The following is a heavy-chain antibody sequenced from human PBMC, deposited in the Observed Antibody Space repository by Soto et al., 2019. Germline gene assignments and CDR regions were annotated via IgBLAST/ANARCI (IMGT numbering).Heavy chain of an antibody. V-gene: IGHV3-30-3*01. J-gene: IGHJ6*02. D-gene: IGHD2-2*01. CDR2: ISYDGSNK. Sequence: PGGSLRLSCAASGFTFSSYAMHWVRQAPGKGLEWVAVISYDGSNKYYADSVKGRFTISRDNSKNTLYMQMNSLRAEDTAVYYCARDFGKRVVVPAAMVYYYGMDVWGQGTTVTVSS. CDR3: ARDFGKRVVVPAAMVYYYGMDV. CDR1: GFTFSSYA.